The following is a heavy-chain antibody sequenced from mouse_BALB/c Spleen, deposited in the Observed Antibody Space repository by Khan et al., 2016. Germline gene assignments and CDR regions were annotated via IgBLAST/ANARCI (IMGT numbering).Heavy chain of an antibody. CDR3: ARYYYGGAPWFAY. Sequence: EVQLQESGPDLVKPSQSLSLTCTVTGFSITSDYSWHWIRQFPGNKLEWMGYIHYSGSTNYNPSLKSRISITRDTSKNPFFLQLNYVTTEDTATFYCARYYYGGAPWFAYWGQGTLVTVSA. CDR2: IHYSGST. V-gene: IGHV3-1*02. D-gene: IGHD1-1*01. J-gene: IGHJ3*01. CDR1: GFSITSDYS.